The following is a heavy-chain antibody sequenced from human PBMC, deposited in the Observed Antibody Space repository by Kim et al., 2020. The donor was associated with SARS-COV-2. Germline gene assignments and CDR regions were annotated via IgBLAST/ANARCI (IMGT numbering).Heavy chain of an antibody. D-gene: IGHD4-17*01. J-gene: IGHJ6*02. V-gene: IGHV4-34*01. CDR3: ARAGTVTIYYYYYGMDV. Sequence: LQSRVTIAVDTSKNQFSLKLSSVTAADTAVYYVARAGTVTIYYYYYGMDVWGQGTTVTVSS.